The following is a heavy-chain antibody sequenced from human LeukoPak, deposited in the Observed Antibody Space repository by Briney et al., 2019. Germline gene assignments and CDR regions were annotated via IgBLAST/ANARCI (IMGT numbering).Heavy chain of an antibody. Sequence: GGSLRLSCAASGFTFSTFAMIWVRQPPGKGLEWVAFIRYDGSNKYYADSVKGRFTISRDNSKNTLYLQMNSLRAEDTAVYYCAKDCSGGSCWGYWGQGTLVTVSS. V-gene: IGHV3-30*02. CDR3: AKDCSGGSCWGY. D-gene: IGHD2-15*01. CDR2: IRYDGSNK. J-gene: IGHJ4*02. CDR1: GFTFSTFA.